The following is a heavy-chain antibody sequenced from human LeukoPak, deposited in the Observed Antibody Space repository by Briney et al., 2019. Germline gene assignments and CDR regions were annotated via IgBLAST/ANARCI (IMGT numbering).Heavy chain of an antibody. CDR2: ISDSGGST. D-gene: IGHD3-16*01. J-gene: IGHJ5*02. CDR1: GFTFSDYA. Sequence: GGSLRLSCAASGFTFSDYAMSWVRQAPGKGLEWVSGISDSGGSTWYADSVKGRFTISRDNSKNTLYLQMSSLRAEDTAVYYRAKDGGFRGSWGYNWFDPWGQGTLVTVSS. CDR3: AKDGGFRGSWGYNWFDP. V-gene: IGHV3-23*01.